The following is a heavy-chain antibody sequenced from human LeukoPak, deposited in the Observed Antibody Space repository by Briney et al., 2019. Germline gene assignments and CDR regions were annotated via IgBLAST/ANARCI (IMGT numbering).Heavy chain of an antibody. CDR1: GYTFTSYR. CDR3: ARIEYSSSDYYYYYMDV. D-gene: IGHD6-6*01. Sequence: ASVKVSCKASGYTFTSYRISWVRQAPGQGLEWMGWISAYNGNTNYAQKLQGRVTMTTDTSTSTAYMELRSLRSDDTAVYYCARIEYSSSDYYYYYMDVWGKGTTVTVSS. J-gene: IGHJ6*03. CDR2: ISAYNGNT. V-gene: IGHV1-18*01.